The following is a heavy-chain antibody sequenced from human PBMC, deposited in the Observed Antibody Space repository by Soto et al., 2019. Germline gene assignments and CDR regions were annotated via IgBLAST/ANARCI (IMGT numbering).Heavy chain of an antibody. CDR2: IYYSGST. D-gene: IGHD2-15*01. V-gene: IGHV4-59*01. J-gene: IGHJ4*02. Sequence: LSLTCTVSGGSISTYWWSWIRQPPRKGLEWIGYIYYSGSTNYNPSLKSRVTISVDTSKNQFSLKLTSVTAADTAVYYCARSRGSTRSFDYWGQGALVTVSS. CDR3: ARSRGSTRSFDY. CDR1: GGSISTYW.